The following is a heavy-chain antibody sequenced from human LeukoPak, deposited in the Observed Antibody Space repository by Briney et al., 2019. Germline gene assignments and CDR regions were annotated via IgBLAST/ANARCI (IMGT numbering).Heavy chain of an antibody. V-gene: IGHV1-2*02. CDR2: INTNSGGT. D-gene: IGHD3-3*02. Sequence: ATVKVSCKASGYTFTGYYMHWVRLAPGQGLEWMGWINTNSGGTNYAQKFQGRVTMTRDTSISTAYMELSRLRSDDTAVYYCARTFLEWLSPRADAFDIWGQGTMVTVSS. CDR3: ARTFLEWLSPRADAFDI. J-gene: IGHJ3*02. CDR1: GYTFTGYY.